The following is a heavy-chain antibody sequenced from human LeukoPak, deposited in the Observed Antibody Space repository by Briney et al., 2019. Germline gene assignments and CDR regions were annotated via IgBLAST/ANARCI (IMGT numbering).Heavy chain of an antibody. D-gene: IGHD1-1*01. J-gene: IGHJ4*02. CDR2: IYYSGST. Sequence: SETLSLTCTVSGGSISSSIYYWGWIRQPPGKGLEWIGSIYYSGSTYYNPSLKSRVTISVDTSRNQFSLMLNSATAADTAVYYCASLVPIRPFDYWGQGTLVTVSS. V-gene: IGHV4-39*01. CDR1: GGSISSSIYY. CDR3: ASLVPIRPFDY.